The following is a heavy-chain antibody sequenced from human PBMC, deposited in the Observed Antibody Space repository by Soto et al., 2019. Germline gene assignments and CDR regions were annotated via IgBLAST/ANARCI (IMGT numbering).Heavy chain of an antibody. D-gene: IGHD4-17*01. V-gene: IGHV3-30*18. CDR1: GFTFSSYG. CDR3: AKNGVSDTHVDY. CDR2: ISYDGSNK. Sequence: QVQLVESGGGVVQPGRSLRLSCAASGFTFSSYGMHWVRQAPGKGLEWVAVISYDGSNKYYADSVKGRFTISRDNSKNTLYLQMNSLRAEDTAVYYCAKNGVSDTHVDYWGQGTLVTVSS. J-gene: IGHJ4*02.